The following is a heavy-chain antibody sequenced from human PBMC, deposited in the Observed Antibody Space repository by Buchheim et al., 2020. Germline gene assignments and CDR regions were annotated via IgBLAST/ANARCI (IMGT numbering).Heavy chain of an antibody. V-gene: IGHV1-69*04. CDR2: IIPILGIA. D-gene: IGHD6-19*01. CDR3: ARDPGVGSGWYLYGMDV. Sequence: QVQLVQSGAEVKKPGSSVKVSCKASGGTFSSYAISWVRQAPGQGLEWMGRIIPILGIANYAQKFQGRVTITADNSQSTAYMELSSLRSEDTAVYYCARDPGVGSGWYLYGMDVWGQGTT. J-gene: IGHJ6*02. CDR1: GGTFSSYA.